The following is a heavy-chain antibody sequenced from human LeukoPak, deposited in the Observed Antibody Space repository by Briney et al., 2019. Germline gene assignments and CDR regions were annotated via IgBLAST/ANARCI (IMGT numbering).Heavy chain of an antibody. CDR3: ARSGGYSSGWTIFDY. CDR1: GFTFSSYW. Sequence: GGSLRLSCAASGFTFSSYWMHWVRQAPGKGLVWVSRINSDGSSTSYADSVKGRFTISRDNAKNTLYLQMNSLRAEDTAVYYCARSGGYSSGWTIFDYWGQGTLVAVSS. CDR2: INSDGSST. J-gene: IGHJ4*02. V-gene: IGHV3-74*01. D-gene: IGHD6-19*01.